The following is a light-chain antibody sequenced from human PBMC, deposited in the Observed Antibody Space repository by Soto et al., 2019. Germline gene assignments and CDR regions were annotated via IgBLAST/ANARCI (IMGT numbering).Light chain of an antibody. CDR1: QDIKKY. Sequence: DIQMTQSPTSLSVSVGDSVTITCRASQDIKKYLNWYQQLPGKAPKLLTFDAANLAAGVPSRFSGTGSGTDYTFIITSLQPEDIATYYCQQYDEIPPTFGQGTRLEIK. CDR2: DAA. V-gene: IGKV1-33*01. CDR3: QQYDEIPPT. J-gene: IGKJ5*01.